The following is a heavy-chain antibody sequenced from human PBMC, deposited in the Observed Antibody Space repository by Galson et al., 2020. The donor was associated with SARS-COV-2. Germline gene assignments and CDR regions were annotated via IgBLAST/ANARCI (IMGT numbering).Heavy chain of an antibody. Sequence: SATLSPTCTVSGGPISYYYWSWLRQPPGESLEWIGYVHESGSSNYNHSLKNRVIMSVDTSRNQFSLRLTSVTGADTAVYYCARSPPVVSDMYFAHWGQGARVAVSS. CDR2: VHESGSS. CDR1: GGPISYYY. CDR3: ARSPPVVSDMYFAH. V-gene: IGHV4-59*12. D-gene: IGHD2-21*01. J-gene: IGHJ4*02.